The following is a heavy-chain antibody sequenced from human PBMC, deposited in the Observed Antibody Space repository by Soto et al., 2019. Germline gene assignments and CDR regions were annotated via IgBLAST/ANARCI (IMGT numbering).Heavy chain of an antibody. CDR2: ISSDGST. Sequence: EVQVVESGGGLVQPGGSLRLSCAVSGFTVNNIFMTWVRPAPGKGLEWVSVISSDGSTYYADSVKGRFTISRDNSKNTLFLEMRSLRAGDTAVYYCARDIFGGSYDFWHGGQGTLVTVSS. J-gene: IGHJ4*02. D-gene: IGHD3-3*01. CDR1: GFTVNNIF. CDR3: ARDIFGGSYDFWH. V-gene: IGHV3-66*01.